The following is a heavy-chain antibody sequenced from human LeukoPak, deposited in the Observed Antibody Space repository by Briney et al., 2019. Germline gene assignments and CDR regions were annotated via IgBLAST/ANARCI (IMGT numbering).Heavy chain of an antibody. CDR1: GGSISSSSYY. Sequence: SETLSLTCTVSGGSISSSSYYWGWIRQPPGKGLGWIGSIYYSGSTYYNPSLKSRVTISVDTSKNQFSLKLSSVTAADTAVYYCARRGYYYDSSGYFLYYFDYWGQGTLVTVSS. CDR3: ARRGYYYDSSGYFLYYFDY. D-gene: IGHD3-22*01. CDR2: IYYSGST. J-gene: IGHJ4*02. V-gene: IGHV4-39*01.